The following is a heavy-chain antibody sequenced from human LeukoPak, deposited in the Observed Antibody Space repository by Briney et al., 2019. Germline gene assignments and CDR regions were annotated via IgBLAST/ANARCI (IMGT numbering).Heavy chain of an antibody. CDR2: IYYSGST. V-gene: IGHV4-39*07. CDR3: ARSVSYSNYVFFDY. D-gene: IGHD4-11*01. Sequence: SETLSLTCTVSGGSISSSSYYWGWIRQPPGKGLEWIGSIYYSGSTYYNPSLKSRVTISVDRSKNQFSLKLSSVTAADTAVYYCARSVSYSNYVFFDYWGQGTLVTVSS. J-gene: IGHJ4*02. CDR1: GGSISSSSYY.